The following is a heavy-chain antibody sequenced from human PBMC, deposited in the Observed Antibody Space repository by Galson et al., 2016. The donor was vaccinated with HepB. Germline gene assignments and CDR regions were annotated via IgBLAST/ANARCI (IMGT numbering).Heavy chain of an antibody. Sequence: SCKASGHTFTSYYIHWVRQAPGQGLEWMGIFNPRSSNTNYAQKFQGRVTMTRDTSTSTVYMQLSSLRSDDTAVYYCAAALDDYYYGMDVWGQGTTVTVSS. CDR3: AAALDDYYYGMDV. J-gene: IGHJ6*02. CDR1: GHTFTSYY. CDR2: FNPRSSNT. D-gene: IGHD6-13*01. V-gene: IGHV1-46*01.